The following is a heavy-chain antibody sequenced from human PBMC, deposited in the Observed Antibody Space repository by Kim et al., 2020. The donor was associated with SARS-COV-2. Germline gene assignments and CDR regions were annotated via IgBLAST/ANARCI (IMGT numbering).Heavy chain of an antibody. V-gene: IGHV3-30*02. CDR1: GFTFNSHA. CDR3: ATDPPYSGWRLVS. CDR2: IWYDGSNT. Sequence: GGSLRLSCTASGFTFNSHAMHWVRQSPGRGLEWVGFIWYDGSNTDYAESVKGRFTISRDNFKKTVYLHMNTLRGEDTAVYYCATDPPYSGWRLVSWGQG. J-gene: IGHJ4*02. D-gene: IGHD6-25*01.